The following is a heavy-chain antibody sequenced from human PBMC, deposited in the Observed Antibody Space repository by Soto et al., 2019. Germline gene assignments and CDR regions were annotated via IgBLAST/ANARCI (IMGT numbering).Heavy chain of an antibody. Sequence: QVQMVESGGGVVQPGRSLRLSCAASGFTFSSYTMHWVRQAPGKGLEWMAVISYDASNKYYADSVKGRFTISRDNSKNTLYLQMNSLRAEDTAVYYCARTYYYGSGSFYNTFDYWGQGTLVTVSS. J-gene: IGHJ4*02. CDR1: GFTFSSYT. D-gene: IGHD3-10*01. CDR3: ARTYYYGSGSFYNTFDY. V-gene: IGHV3-30-3*01. CDR2: ISYDASNK.